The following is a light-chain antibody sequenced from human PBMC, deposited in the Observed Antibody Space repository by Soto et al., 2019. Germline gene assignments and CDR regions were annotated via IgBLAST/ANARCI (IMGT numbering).Light chain of an antibody. CDR3: SSYTDCSTYL. CDR2: QVT. Sequence: QSALTQPASVSGSPGQSITISCTGTSSDLAIYNYVSWYQQQPGKAPKLMIYQVTNRPSGVSNRFSGSRSGNTASLTISGLQAEDEADYYCSSYTDCSTYLFGTGTKVTVL. CDR1: SSDLAIYNY. V-gene: IGLV2-14*01. J-gene: IGLJ1*01.